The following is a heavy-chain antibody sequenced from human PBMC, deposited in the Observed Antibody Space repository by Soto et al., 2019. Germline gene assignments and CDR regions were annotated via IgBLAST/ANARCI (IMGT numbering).Heavy chain of an antibody. V-gene: IGHV3-23*01. Sequence: GGSLRLSCAASGFTFSSYAMSWVRQAPGKGLEWVSAISGSGGSTYYADSVKGRFTISRDNSKNTLYLQMNSLRAEDTAVYYCAKDSRYCSGGSCYSTGPDYWGQGTLVTVSS. CDR1: GFTFSSYA. CDR2: ISGSGGST. J-gene: IGHJ4*02. D-gene: IGHD2-15*01. CDR3: AKDSRYCSGGSCYSTGPDY.